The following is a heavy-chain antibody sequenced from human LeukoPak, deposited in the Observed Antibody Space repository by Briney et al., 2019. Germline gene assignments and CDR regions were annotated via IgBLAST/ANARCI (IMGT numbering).Heavy chain of an antibody. CDR3: ARDTAAALDY. J-gene: IGHJ4*02. Sequence: GGSLRLSCAASAFTFSGYWMDWVRQAPGKGLVWVARINNDGGSTTYADSVKGRFTISRDNAKNSLYLQMNSLRAEDTAVYYCARDTAAALDYWGQGTLVTVSS. CDR1: AFTFSGYW. V-gene: IGHV3-74*01. D-gene: IGHD6-13*01. CDR2: INNDGGST.